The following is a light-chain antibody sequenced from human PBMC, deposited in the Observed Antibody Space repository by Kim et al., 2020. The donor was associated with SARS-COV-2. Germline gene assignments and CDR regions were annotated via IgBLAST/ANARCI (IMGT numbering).Light chain of an antibody. CDR2: RNN. CDR3: AAWDDTLSGV. V-gene: IGLV1-47*01. Sequence: PGHRVTISGSGSRSNIGAKYVYWYQQFPGTAPKLLIYRNNRRASGVPDRISASKSGTSASLAISGLRSEDEADYYCAAWDDTLSGVFGGGTKVTVL. CDR1: RSNIGAKY. J-gene: IGLJ3*02.